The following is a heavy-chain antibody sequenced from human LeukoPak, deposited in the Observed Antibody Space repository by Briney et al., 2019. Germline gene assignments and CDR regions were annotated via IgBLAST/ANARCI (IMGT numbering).Heavy chain of an antibody. CDR2: IYYSGST. CDR3: ASSSWYGRFDY. J-gene: IGHJ4*02. Sequence: SETLSLTCTVSGGSISNYYWSWIWQPPGKGLEWIGYIYYSGSTNCNPSLKSRVTISVDTSKNQFSLNLSSVTAADTAVYYCASSSWYGRFDYWGQGTLVTVSS. V-gene: IGHV4-59*08. D-gene: IGHD6-13*01. CDR1: GGSISNYY.